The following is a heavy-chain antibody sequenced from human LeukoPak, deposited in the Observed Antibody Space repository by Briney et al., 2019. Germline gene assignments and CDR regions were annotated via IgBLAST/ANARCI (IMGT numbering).Heavy chain of an antibody. V-gene: IGHV4-34*01. Sequence: SETLSLTCAVYGGSFSGYYWSWIRQPPGKGLEWIGEINHSGSTNYNPSLKRRVTISVDTSKNQFSLKLSSVTAADTAVYYCARVYYDSSGSAAGLDYWGQGTLVTVSS. CDR2: INHSGST. CDR1: GGSFSGYY. D-gene: IGHD3-22*01. J-gene: IGHJ4*02. CDR3: ARVYYDSSGSAAGLDY.